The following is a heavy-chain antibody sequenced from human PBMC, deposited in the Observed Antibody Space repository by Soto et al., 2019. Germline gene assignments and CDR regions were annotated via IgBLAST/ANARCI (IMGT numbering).Heavy chain of an antibody. J-gene: IGHJ4*02. CDR2: ISAYNGNT. V-gene: IGHV1-18*01. Sequence: QVQLVQSGAEVKKPGASVKVSCKASGYTFTSYGISWVRQAPGQGLEWMGWISAYNGNTNYAQKLQGRVTMTPDTSTSTAYMELRSLRSDDTAVYYCARDPPTPVYYYDSSGYYPHDYWGQGTLVTVSS. D-gene: IGHD3-22*01. CDR3: ARDPPTPVYYYDSSGYYPHDY. CDR1: GYTFTSYG.